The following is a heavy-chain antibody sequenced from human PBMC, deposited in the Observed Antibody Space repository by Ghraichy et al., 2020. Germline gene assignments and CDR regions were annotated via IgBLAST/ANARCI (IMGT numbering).Heavy chain of an antibody. CDR1: RLTLSSYW. CDR2: IKPDGSEK. D-gene: IGHD1-1*01. CDR3: ATDGVDGWNPFDY. J-gene: IGHJ4*02. Sequence: GGSLRLSCEASRLTLSSYWMSWVRQAPGKGLEWVATIKPDGSEKYYVDSVKGRFTISRDNAKNSLYLQMNSLRAEDTAVFYCATDGVDGWNPFDYWGQGTLVTVSS. V-gene: IGHV3-7*01.